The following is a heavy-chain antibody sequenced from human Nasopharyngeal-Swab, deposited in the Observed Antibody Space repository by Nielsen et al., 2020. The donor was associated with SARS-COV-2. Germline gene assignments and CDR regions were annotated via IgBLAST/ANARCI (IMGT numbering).Heavy chain of an antibody. Sequence: GESLKISCEVSGFSVSYNYMSWVRQAPGKGLEWVAVIYSRGETHYTDSVKGRFTISRDNSKNTLYLQMNSLRAEDTAVYYCARQLVYYGMDVWGQGTTVTVSS. CDR2: IYSRGET. D-gene: IGHD6-13*01. CDR3: ARQLVYYGMDV. V-gene: IGHV3-66*01. CDR1: GFSVSYNY. J-gene: IGHJ6*02.